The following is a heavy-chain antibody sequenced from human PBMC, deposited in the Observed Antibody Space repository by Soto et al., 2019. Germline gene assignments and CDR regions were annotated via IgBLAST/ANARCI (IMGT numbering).Heavy chain of an antibody. CDR3: ARLGLLLGTTIGAFDI. CDR2: IYPGDSDT. J-gene: IGHJ3*02. CDR1: GYSFTSYW. V-gene: IGHV5-51*01. D-gene: IGHD1-26*01. Sequence: GESLKISCEGSGYSFTSYWIGWVRQMPGKGLEWMGIIYPGDSDTRYSPSFQGQVYISADKSISTAYLQWSSLKVSDTAMSYCARLGLLLGTTIGAFDIWGQGTMVTVSS.